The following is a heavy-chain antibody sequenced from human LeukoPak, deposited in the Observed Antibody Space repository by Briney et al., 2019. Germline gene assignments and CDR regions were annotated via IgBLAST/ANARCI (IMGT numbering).Heavy chain of an antibody. D-gene: IGHD3-22*01. CDR3: ANGGTYSSGP. Sequence: PGGSLRLSCAASGFTFSNSWMSWVRQAPGKGLEWVATIKPDGSAQYYVDSVKGRFTISRDNAKNSLFLQINSLRAEDTAVYYCANGGTYSSGPWGQGTLVTVPS. V-gene: IGHV3-7*01. CDR2: IKPDGSAQ. J-gene: IGHJ5*02. CDR1: GFTFSNSW.